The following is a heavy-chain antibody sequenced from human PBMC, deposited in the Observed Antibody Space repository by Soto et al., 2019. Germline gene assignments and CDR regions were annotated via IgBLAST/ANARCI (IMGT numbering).Heavy chain of an antibody. CDR3: ARATELAAGSTHDFDL. J-gene: IGHJ3*01. V-gene: IGHV3-30-3*01. D-gene: IGHD6-13*01. CDR1: GFNLRNYA. CDR2: ISYDGSNI. Sequence: QPGGSLRLSCAASGFNLRNYALHWVRQAPGKGLEWVAVISYDGSNIHYAGSVKGRFTISRDNFRNTLFLRMSSLGPEDTGVYFCARATELAAGSTHDFDLWGQGTTVTVSS.